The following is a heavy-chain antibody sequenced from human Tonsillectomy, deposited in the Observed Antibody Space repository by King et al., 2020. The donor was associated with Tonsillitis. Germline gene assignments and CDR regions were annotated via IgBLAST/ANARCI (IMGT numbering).Heavy chain of an antibody. CDR2: IFPLFGTT. D-gene: IGHD2/OR15-2a*01. CDR1: GGTFSSHV. CDR3: ARKGGLISWLGP. V-gene: IGHV1-69*01. Sequence: QLVQSGAEVKKPGSSVKVSCQASGGTFSSHVISWVRQAPGQGLEWMGGIFPLFGTTNYAQKFQGRVTFTADESTNTAYMELSSLTSDETAMYFCARKGGLISWLGPWGQGTLVTVS. J-gene: IGHJ5*02.